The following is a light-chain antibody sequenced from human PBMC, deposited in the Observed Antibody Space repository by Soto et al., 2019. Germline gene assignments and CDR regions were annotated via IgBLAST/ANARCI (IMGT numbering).Light chain of an antibody. CDR2: AAS. J-gene: IGKJ5*01. CDR1: QSISSY. V-gene: IGKV1-39*01. Sequence: DIQMTQSPSSLSASVGDRVTITCRASQSISSYLNWYQQKPGKAPKLLIYAASSLQSGVPSRFSGSGSGTDFTLPISSRQPEDFATYCGQQSYSTPHSFGQGTGLEIK. CDR3: QQSYSTPHS.